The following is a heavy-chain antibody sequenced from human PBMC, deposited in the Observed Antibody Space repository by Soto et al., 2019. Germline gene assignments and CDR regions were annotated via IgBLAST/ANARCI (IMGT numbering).Heavy chain of an antibody. CDR1: GGSISSSTFY. Sequence: SETLSLTCTVSGGSISSSTFYWGWIRQPPGKGLEWIGSVYYGGTTYYNPSLRSRVTISIDTSKKQLSLNLSSVTAADTAAYYCASAFGGWPPDSWGQGTLVTVSS. V-gene: IGHV4-39*07. CDR3: ASAFGGWPPDS. J-gene: IGHJ4*02. CDR2: VYYGGTT. D-gene: IGHD6-19*01.